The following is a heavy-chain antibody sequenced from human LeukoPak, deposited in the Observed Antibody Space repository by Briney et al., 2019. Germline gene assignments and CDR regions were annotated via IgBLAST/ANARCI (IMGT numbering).Heavy chain of an antibody. CDR3: ARVGIAAAEIDY. J-gene: IGHJ4*02. Sequence: SVKVSCKASGGTFSSYAISWVRQAPGQGLEWMGGIIPIFGTANYAQKFQGRVTITADKSTSTAYMELSSLRSEDTAVYYCARVGIAAAEIDYWGQGTLVTVSS. CDR2: IIPIFGTA. D-gene: IGHD6-13*01. V-gene: IGHV1-69*06. CDR1: GGTFSSYA.